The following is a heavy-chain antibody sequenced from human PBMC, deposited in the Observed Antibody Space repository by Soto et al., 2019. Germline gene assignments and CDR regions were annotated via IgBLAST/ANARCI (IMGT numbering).Heavy chain of an antibody. D-gene: IGHD4-17*01. J-gene: IGHJ4*02. CDR2: IFYSGTT. CDR3: ARYYGDYKNYFDY. Sequence: QLQLQESGPGLVKPSETLSLTCTVTGGSITRSHNFWGWIRQPPGKGLVLIGSIFYSGTTYNNPSLNSRVTPSVDTSKNKFSLKLNSATAADTAVYCCARYYGDYKNYFDYWGQGTLVTVSS. V-gene: IGHV4-39*01. CDR1: GGSITRSHNF.